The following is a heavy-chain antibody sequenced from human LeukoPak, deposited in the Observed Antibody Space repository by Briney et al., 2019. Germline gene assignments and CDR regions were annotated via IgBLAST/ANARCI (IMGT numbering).Heavy chain of an antibody. CDR3: ARRETGSYGSGNYYAY. Sequence: SETLSLTCTVSGGSISSYYWSWIRQPPGKGLEWIGYISYSGSTNYHPSLKSRVIISVDTSKNQFSLKLSSVTAADTAVYYCARRETGSYGSGNYYAYWGQGTLVTVSS. V-gene: IGHV4-59*08. CDR2: ISYSGST. J-gene: IGHJ4*02. CDR1: GGSISSYY. D-gene: IGHD3-10*01.